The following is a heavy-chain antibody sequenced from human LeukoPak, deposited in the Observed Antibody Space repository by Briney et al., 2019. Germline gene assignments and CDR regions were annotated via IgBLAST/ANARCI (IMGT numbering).Heavy chain of an antibody. CDR1: GGSISSYY. J-gene: IGHJ3*02. Sequence: SETLSLTCTVSGGSISSYYWSWIRQPPGKGLEWIGYIYYSGSTNYNPSLKSRVTISVDTSKNQFSLKLSSVTAADTAVYYCARDPPKAWARAFDIWGQGTMVTVSS. V-gene: IGHV4-59*01. CDR3: ARDPPKAWARAFDI. D-gene: IGHD1-26*01. CDR2: IYYSGST.